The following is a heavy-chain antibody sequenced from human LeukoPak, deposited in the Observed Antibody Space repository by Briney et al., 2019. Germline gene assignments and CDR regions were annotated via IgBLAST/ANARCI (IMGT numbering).Heavy chain of an antibody. CDR1: GFTFSTYN. CDR3: ARTTYCSGGTCYWYFDY. V-gene: IGHV3-21*01. J-gene: IGHJ4*02. D-gene: IGHD2-15*01. Sequence: PGGSLRLSCAASGFTFSTYNMNWVRQAPGKGLEWVSSISTSSDYIYYADSVKGRFTISRDNAKNSLFLQMNSLSAEDTAVYYCARTTYCSGGTCYWYFDYWGQGTLVTVSS. CDR2: ISTSSDYI.